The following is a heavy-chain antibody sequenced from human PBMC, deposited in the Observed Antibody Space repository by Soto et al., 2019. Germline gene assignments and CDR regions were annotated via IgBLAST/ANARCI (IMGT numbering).Heavy chain of an antibody. V-gene: IGHV3-33*01. D-gene: IGHD6-19*01. CDR1: GFMFDSYG. CDR2: ILYDGSEK. CDR3: AREPGRIAVAGFDY. Sequence: QVQLVESGGDVVQPGRSLRLSCVASGFMFDSYGMHWVRQAPGKGLEWVAIILYDGSEKYHADSVKGRFTISRDNSKNTLYLQMNSLRAEDTALYYCAREPGRIAVAGFDYWGQGTLVTVSS. J-gene: IGHJ4*02.